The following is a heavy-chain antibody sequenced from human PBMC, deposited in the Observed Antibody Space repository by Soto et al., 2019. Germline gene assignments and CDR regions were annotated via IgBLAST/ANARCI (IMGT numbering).Heavy chain of an antibody. CDR2: IIPIFGTA. D-gene: IGHD3-3*01. V-gene: IGHV1-69*13. Sequence: GASVNVSCKASGGTFSSYAISWVRQAPGQGLEWMGGIIPIFGTANYAQKFQGRVTITADESTSTAYMELSSLRSEDTAVYYCARAPLIITIFGWFDPWGQGTLVTVSS. J-gene: IGHJ5*02. CDR3: ARAPLIITIFGWFDP. CDR1: GGTFSSYA.